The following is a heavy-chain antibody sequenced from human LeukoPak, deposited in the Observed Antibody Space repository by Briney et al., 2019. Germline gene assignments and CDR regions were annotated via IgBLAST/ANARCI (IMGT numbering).Heavy chain of an antibody. V-gene: IGHV3-23*01. J-gene: IGHJ4*02. CDR2: ISASGGST. CDR1: GFTFSSYA. Sequence: PRGSLRLSCAASGFTFSSYAMSWVRQAPGKGLEWVSTISASGGSTYYADSVKGRFTISRDNSKNTLDLQMNSLTAEDTAVYYCAKDRHGYTYAFFDYWGQGTLVTVSP. D-gene: IGHD5-18*01. CDR3: AKDRHGYTYAFFDY.